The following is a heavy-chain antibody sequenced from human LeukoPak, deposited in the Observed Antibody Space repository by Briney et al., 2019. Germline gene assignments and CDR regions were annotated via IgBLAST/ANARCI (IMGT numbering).Heavy chain of an antibody. D-gene: IGHD6-19*01. CDR2: IYYSGST. V-gene: IGHV4-59*01. J-gene: IGHJ5*02. CDR3: ARDFSASSGWYER. Sequence: SETLSPTCTVSGGSISSYYWSWIRQPPGKGLEWIGYIYYSGSTNYNPSLKSRVTISVDTSKNQFSLKLSSVTAADTAVYYCARDFSASSGWYERWGQGTLVTVSS. CDR1: GGSISSYY.